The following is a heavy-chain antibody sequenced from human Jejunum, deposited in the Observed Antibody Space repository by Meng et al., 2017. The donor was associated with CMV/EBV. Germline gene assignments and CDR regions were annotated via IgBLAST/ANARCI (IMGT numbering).Heavy chain of an antibody. CDR1: GGSISNYY. CDR3: ARVLFGANVFDI. Sequence: CTVSGGSISNYYWGWIRQPPGKGLEWIGYIFYSGTYNPSLKSRVTISVDTAKNQVSLKLSSVSAADTAVYYCARVLFGANVFDIWGQGTMVTVSS. D-gene: IGHD3-16*01. J-gene: IGHJ3*02. CDR2: IFYSGT. V-gene: IGHV4-59*01.